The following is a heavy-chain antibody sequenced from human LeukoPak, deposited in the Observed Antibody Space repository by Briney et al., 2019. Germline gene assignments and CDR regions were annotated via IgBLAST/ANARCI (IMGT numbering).Heavy chain of an antibody. J-gene: IGHJ4*02. D-gene: IGHD3-9*01. V-gene: IGHV1-2*02. CDR1: GYTFTVYY. CDR2: INPNSGGT. CDR3: ARGVPSYFDWFRPSTPLDY. Sequence: GASVKVSSTASGYTFTVYYMHWVRQAPGQGLEWMGWINPNSGGTNYAQKFQGRVTMTRDTSISTAYMELSRLRSDDTAVYYCARGVPSYFDWFRPSTPLDYWGQGTLVTVSS.